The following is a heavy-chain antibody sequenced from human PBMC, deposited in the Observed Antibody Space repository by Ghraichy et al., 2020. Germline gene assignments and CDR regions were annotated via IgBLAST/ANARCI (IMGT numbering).Heavy chain of an antibody. J-gene: IGHJ4*02. CDR2: IHHIGST. V-gene: IGHV4-38-2*02. Sequence: SETLSLTCIVSGYSISSGYYWGWIRQPPGKGLEWIGGIHHIGSTYNNPSLKSRVTMSVDPSKNQLSLRPTSVTAADTAVYFCARVVYCGGDCYYYFDFWGQGTLVTVSS. D-gene: IGHD2-21*02. CDR3: ARVVYCGGDCYYYFDF. CDR1: GYSISSGYY.